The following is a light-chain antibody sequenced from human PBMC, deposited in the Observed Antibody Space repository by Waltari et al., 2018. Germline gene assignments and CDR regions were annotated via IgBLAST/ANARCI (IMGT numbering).Light chain of an antibody. V-gene: IGLV3-19*01. Sequence: SSELPQDPAVSVALGQTVRITCQGDSRRSDYASWYQQKPGQAPVLVIYGKNNRPSGIPDRFSGSSSGNTASLTITGAQAEDEADYYCNSRDSSGNHVVFGGGTKLTVL. CDR2: GKN. J-gene: IGLJ2*01. CDR3: NSRDSSGNHVV. CDR1: SRRSDY.